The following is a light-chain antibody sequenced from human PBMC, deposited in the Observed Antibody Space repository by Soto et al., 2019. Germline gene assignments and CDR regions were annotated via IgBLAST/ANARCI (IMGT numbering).Light chain of an antibody. J-gene: IGKJ4*01. CDR1: QSVSSY. CDR3: QQRSNWPST. V-gene: IGKV3-11*01. CDR2: DAS. Sequence: EIVLTQSPATLSLSPGERATLSCRASQSVSSYLAWYQQKPGQAPRLLIYDASNRAPGIPARFSGSGSGTDFTLTISSLVPEDIAVYYGQQRSNWPSTFGGGTKVEIK.